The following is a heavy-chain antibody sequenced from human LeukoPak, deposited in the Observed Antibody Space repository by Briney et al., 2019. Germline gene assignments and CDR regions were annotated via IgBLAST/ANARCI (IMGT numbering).Heavy chain of an antibody. CDR1: GFTLSSFT. CDR3: ARESGSGAFDI. J-gene: IGHJ3*02. V-gene: IGHV3-30*04. CDR2: ILYDEKSR. Sequence: PGRSLRLSCAASGFTLSSFTFHWVRQAPGKGLEWVAVILYDEKSRNYADSVKGRFTISRDNSKNTLYLQMNSLRPDDTDVYYCARESGSGAFDIWGQGTMVTVSS. D-gene: IGHD3-10*01.